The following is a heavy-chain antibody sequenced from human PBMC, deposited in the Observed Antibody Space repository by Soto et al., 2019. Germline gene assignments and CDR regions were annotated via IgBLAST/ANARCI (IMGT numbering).Heavy chain of an antibody. V-gene: IGHV3-11*01. CDR2: ISSSGSTI. D-gene: IGHD6-13*01. CDR3: ARGRAIAAAGTNYYYYGMDV. J-gene: IGHJ6*02. CDR1: GFTFSDYY. Sequence: QVQLVESGGGLVKPGGSLRLSCAASGFTFSDYYMSWIRQAPGKELEWVSYISSSGSTIYYADSVKGRFTISRDNAKNSLYLQMNSLRAEDTAVYYCARGRAIAAAGTNYYYYGMDVWGQGTTVTVSS.